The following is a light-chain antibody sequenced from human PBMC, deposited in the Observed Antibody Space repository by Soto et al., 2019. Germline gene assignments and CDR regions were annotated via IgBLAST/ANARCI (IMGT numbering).Light chain of an antibody. CDR3: SSYAGINNLAV. V-gene: IGLV2-8*01. Sequence: SALTQPPSASGSSGQSVTISSTGTSSDVGGYYSVSWYQQHPGKAPKLMIYEVTKRPSGVPDRFSGSKSGSTASLTVSGLQAEDEADYYCSSYAGINNLAVFGTGTKVNVL. CDR1: SSDVGGYYS. J-gene: IGLJ1*01. CDR2: EVT.